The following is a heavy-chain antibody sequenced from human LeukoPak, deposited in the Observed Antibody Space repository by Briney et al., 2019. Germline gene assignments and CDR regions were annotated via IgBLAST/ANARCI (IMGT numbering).Heavy chain of an antibody. Sequence: PGGSLRLPCTASGFTFSSYAMSWVRQAPGKGLEWVSAINGRGDDTYYPDSVKGRFTISRDNSNNTLCLQMNSLRAEDTAVYYCAKGHRSSSSFFDSWGQGILVTVSS. CDR2: INGRGDDT. CDR1: GFTFSSYA. J-gene: IGHJ4*02. D-gene: IGHD6-19*01. V-gene: IGHV3-23*01. CDR3: AKGHRSSSSFFDS.